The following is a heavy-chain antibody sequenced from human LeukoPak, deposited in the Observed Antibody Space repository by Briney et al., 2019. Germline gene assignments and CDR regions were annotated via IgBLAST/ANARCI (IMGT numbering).Heavy chain of an antibody. D-gene: IGHD1-1*01. J-gene: IGHJ6*02. CDR2: INPSGGST. Sequence: GASVKVSCKESGYTFTSYYMHWVRQAPGQGLEWMGIINPSGGSTSYAQKFQGRVTMTRDTSTSTVYMELSSLRSEDTAVYYCARDSRGTFPSPGMDVWGQGTTVTVSS. CDR1: GYTFTSYY. CDR3: ARDSRGTFPSPGMDV. V-gene: IGHV1-46*01.